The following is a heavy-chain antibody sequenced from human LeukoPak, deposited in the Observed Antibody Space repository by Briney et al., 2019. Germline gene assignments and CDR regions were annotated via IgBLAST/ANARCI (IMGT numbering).Heavy chain of an antibody. V-gene: IGHV1-18*01. CDR1: GYTFTSYG. Sequence: ASVKVSCKASGYTFTSYGISWVRQAPGQGLEWMGWISTSNGNTNSAQKIQGRLTMTTDTSTSTAYMELRSLRSDGTAVYYCAREAAGTWWFDPWGQGTLVTVSS. CDR3: AREAAGTWWFDP. CDR2: ISTSNGNT. D-gene: IGHD6-13*01. J-gene: IGHJ5*02.